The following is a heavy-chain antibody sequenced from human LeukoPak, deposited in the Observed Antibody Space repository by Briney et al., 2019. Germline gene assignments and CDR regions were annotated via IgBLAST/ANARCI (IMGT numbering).Heavy chain of an antibody. CDR2: IIPIFGTA. Sequence: SVKVSCKASGGTFSSYAISWVRQAPGQGLEWMGGIIPIFGTANYAQKFQGRVTITADESTSTAYMELSSLRSDDTAVYYCARGISSSWYYDYWGQGTLVTVSS. J-gene: IGHJ4*02. CDR1: GGTFSSYA. D-gene: IGHD6-13*01. V-gene: IGHV1-69*13. CDR3: ARGISSSWYYDY.